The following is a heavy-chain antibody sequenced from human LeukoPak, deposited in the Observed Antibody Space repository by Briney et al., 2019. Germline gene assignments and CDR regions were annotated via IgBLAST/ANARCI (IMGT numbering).Heavy chain of an antibody. CDR1: GGSISSSY. J-gene: IGHJ5*02. D-gene: IGHD2/OR15-2a*01. CDR2: IYYSGST. V-gene: IGHV4-59*08. Sequence: SETLSLTCTVSGGSISSSYWSWIRQPPGKGLEWIGYIYYSGSTSYNPSLKSRVTISVDTSKNQFSLKLSSVTAADTAVYYCARHLGLSLRGQNWFDPWGQGTLVTVSS. CDR3: ARHLGLSLRGQNWFDP.